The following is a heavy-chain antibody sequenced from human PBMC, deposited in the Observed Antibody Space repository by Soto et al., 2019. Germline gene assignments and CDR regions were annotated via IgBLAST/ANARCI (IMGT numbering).Heavy chain of an antibody. D-gene: IGHD3-16*02. CDR1: GYSFTSYW. J-gene: IGHJ5*02. Sequence: GESLKISCKGSGYSFTSYWISRVRQMPGKGLEWMGRIDPSDSYTNYSPSFQGHVTISADKSISTAYLQWSSLKASDTAMYYCASLLLSRVDFDPWGQGTLVTVSS. CDR3: ASLLLSRVDFDP. V-gene: IGHV5-10-1*01. CDR2: IDPSDSYT.